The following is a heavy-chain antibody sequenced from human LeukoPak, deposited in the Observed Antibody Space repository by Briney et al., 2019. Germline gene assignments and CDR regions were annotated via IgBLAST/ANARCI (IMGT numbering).Heavy chain of an antibody. CDR1: GGSISSYY. D-gene: IGHD2-15*01. J-gene: IGHJ3*02. CDR2: SYYSGST. CDR3: ARGGLCSGGSCYSQYAFDI. V-gene: IGHV4-59*12. Sequence: SETLSLTCTVSGGSISSYYWSWIRQPPGRGLEWIGYSYYSGSTYYNPSLKSRVTISVDTSKNQFSLKLSSVTAADTAVYFCARGGLCSGGSCYSQYAFDIWGQGTMVTVSS.